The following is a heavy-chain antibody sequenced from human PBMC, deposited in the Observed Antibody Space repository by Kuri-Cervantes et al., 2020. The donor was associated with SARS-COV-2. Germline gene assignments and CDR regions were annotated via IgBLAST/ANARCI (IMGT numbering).Heavy chain of an antibody. CDR2: INPNSGGT. V-gene: IGHV1-2*02. Sequence: ASVKVSCKASGYTFTGYYMHWVRQAPGQGLEWMGWINPNSGGTNYAQKFQGRVTMTRDTSISTAYMELSSLRSEDAAVYYCARDLGCSGGSCYEREFDWFDPWGQGTLVTVSS. CDR3: ARDLGCSGGSCYEREFDWFDP. CDR1: GYTFTGYY. D-gene: IGHD2-15*01. J-gene: IGHJ5*02.